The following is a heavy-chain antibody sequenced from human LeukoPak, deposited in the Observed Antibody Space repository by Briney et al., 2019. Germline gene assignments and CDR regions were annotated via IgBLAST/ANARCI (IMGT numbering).Heavy chain of an antibody. V-gene: IGHV4-59*01. CDR3: AREVQYYDILTGYYPRHNWFDP. CDR1: GGSISSYY. J-gene: IGHJ5*02. Sequence: SETLSLTCTVSGGSISSYYWSWIRQPPGKGLEWIGYIYYSGSTNYNPSLKSRVTISVDTSKNQCSLKLSSVTAADTAVYYCAREVQYYDILTGYYPRHNWFDPWGQGTLVTVSS. CDR2: IYYSGST. D-gene: IGHD3-9*01.